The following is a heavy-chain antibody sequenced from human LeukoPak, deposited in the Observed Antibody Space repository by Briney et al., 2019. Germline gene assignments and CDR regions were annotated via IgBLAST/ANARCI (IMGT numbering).Heavy chain of an antibody. J-gene: IGHJ5*02. D-gene: IGHD2-8*02. CDR2: FDPEDGET. V-gene: IGHV1-24*01. CDR3: ATLQGLVARNKGTVPKNNWFDP. Sequence: GASVKVSCKVSGYTLTELSMHWVRQAPGKGLEWMGGFDPEDGETIYAQKFQGRVTMTEDTSTDTAYMELSSLRSEDTAVYYCATLQGLVARNKGTVPKNNWFDPWGQGTLVTVSS. CDR1: GYTLTELS.